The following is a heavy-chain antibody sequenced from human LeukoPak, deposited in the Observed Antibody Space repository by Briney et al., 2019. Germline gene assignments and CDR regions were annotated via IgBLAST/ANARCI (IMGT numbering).Heavy chain of an antibody. CDR3: AKDKLSELRQGVTPYYFDY. CDR2: ISGSGGST. CDR1: GFTFSSYA. V-gene: IGHV3-23*01. J-gene: IGHJ4*02. D-gene: IGHD1-26*01. Sequence: GGSLRLSCAASGFTFSSYAMSWVRQAPGKGLEWVSAISGSGGSTYYADSVKGRFTISRDNSKNTLYLQMNSLRAEDTAVYYCAKDKLSELRQGVTPYYFDYWGQGTLVTVSS.